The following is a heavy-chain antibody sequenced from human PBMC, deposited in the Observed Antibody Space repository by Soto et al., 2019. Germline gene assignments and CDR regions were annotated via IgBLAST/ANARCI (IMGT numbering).Heavy chain of an antibody. CDR3: ARRGRGQMYYGMDV. V-gene: IGHV3-30*03. D-gene: IGHD2-15*01. CDR1: GCTLTSHD. J-gene: IGHJ6*02. CDR2: ISYSGSEK. Sequence: QVQLVESGGGVVRPGRSLRLSCAVSGCTLTSHDMHWVRQAPGKGLEWVAFISYSGSEKSYADSVKGRLTISRDNSKNRLYLQMDSLRAEDTAVYYCARRGRGQMYYGMDVWGQGTAVTVSS.